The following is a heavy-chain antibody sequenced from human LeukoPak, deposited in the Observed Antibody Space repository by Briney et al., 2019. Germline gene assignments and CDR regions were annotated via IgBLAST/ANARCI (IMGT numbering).Heavy chain of an antibody. Sequence: ASVKVSCKASAYTFTSYDINWVRQATGQGLERMGWMNPNSGNTGYAQKFQGRVTITRNTSISTAYMELSSLRSEDTAVYYCGRARYSYIGVELRDHFYYYMDVWGKGTTVTVSS. CDR2: MNPNSGNT. CDR1: AYTFTSYD. CDR3: GRARYSYIGVELRDHFYYYMDV. V-gene: IGHV1-8*03. D-gene: IGHD5-18*01. J-gene: IGHJ6*03.